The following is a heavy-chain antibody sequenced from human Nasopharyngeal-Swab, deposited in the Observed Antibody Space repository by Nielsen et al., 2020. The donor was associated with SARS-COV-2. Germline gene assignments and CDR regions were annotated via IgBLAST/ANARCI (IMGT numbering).Heavy chain of an antibody. CDR3: ARDEDCSSTSCSPYYYYGMDV. CDR2: ISAYNDNT. J-gene: IGHJ6*02. V-gene: IGHV1-18*01. CDR1: GYTFTSYG. Sequence: ASVKVSCKASGYTFTSYGISWVRQAPGQGLEWMGWISAYNDNTNYAQKLQGRVTMTTDTSTSTAYMELRSLRSDDTAVYYCARDEDCSSTSCSPYYYYGMDVWGQGTTVTVSS. D-gene: IGHD2-2*01.